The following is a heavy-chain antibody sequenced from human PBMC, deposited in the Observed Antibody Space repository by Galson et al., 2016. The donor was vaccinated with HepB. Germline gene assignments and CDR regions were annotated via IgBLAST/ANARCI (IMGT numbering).Heavy chain of an antibody. CDR1: GGTFSNYS. CDR3: AGSPGWLQPRSYYYYGMDV. CDR2: IIPILGVT. Sequence: SVKVSCKASGGTFSNYSISWVRQAPGQGLEWMGGIIPILGVTNYAQKFQGGVTIIADRSTSTAYMGLSSLRSEDTAVYYCAGSPGWLQPRSYYYYGMDVWGQGTTVTVSS. V-gene: IGHV1-69*10. D-gene: IGHD5-24*01. J-gene: IGHJ6*02.